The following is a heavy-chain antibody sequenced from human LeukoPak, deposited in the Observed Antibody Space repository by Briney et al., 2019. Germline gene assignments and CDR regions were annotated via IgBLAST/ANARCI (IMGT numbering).Heavy chain of an antibody. V-gene: IGHV3-23*01. Sequence: PGGSLRLSCAASGSTFGSYTMSWVRQAPGKGLEWVSAISASGVTTHYADSVKGRFTISRDNSKNTLYLQMSSLRAEDAAIYYCAKDSRGNYVAWLDPWGQGTLVSVSS. CDR2: ISASGVTT. CDR3: AKDSRGNYVAWLDP. J-gene: IGHJ5*02. CDR1: GSTFGSYT. D-gene: IGHD4-11*01.